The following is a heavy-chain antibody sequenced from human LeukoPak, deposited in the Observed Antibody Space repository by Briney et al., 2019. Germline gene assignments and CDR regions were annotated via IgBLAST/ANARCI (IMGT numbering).Heavy chain of an antibody. D-gene: IGHD3-10*01. CDR1: GGSICSYY. V-gene: IGHV4-59*08. J-gene: IGHJ4*02. CDR3: ARLWFGELGGGYYFDY. Sequence: SETLSLTCTVSGGSICSYYWSWIRQPPGKGLEWIGYIYYSGSTNYNPSLKSRVTISVDSSKNQFSLKLSSVTAADTAVYYCARLWFGELGGGYYFDYWGQGTLVTVSS. CDR2: IYYSGST.